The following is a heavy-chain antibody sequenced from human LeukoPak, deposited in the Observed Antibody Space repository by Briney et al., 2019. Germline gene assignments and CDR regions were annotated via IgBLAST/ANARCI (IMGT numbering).Heavy chain of an antibody. J-gene: IGHJ6*03. CDR3: ARENWGYYMDV. D-gene: IGHD7-27*01. Sequence: TGGSLRLSCAASGFSFRSYGMHWVRQAPGKGLVWVSRIKSDGTSTTYADSVKGRFTISRDNAKDTLYPQMNSLRDEDTAVYYCARENWGYYMDVWGKGTTVTVSS. V-gene: IGHV3-74*01. CDR2: IKSDGTST. CDR1: GFSFRSYG.